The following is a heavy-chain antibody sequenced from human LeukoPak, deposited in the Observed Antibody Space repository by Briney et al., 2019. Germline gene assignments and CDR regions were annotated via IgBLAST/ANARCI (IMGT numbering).Heavy chain of an antibody. J-gene: IGHJ4*02. CDR2: IYYSGST. Sequence: PSETLSLTCTVSGGSISSSSYYWGWIRQPPGKGLEWIGTIYYSGSTYYNPSLKSRITISVDTSKNQFSLKLSSVTAADTAVYYRARRVADPGVSDYWGQGTLVTVSS. CDR3: ARRVADPGVSDY. V-gene: IGHV4-39*01. D-gene: IGHD6-19*01. CDR1: GGSISSSSYY.